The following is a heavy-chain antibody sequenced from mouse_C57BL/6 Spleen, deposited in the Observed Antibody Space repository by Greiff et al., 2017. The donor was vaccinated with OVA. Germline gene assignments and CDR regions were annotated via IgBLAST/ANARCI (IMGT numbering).Heavy chain of an antibody. J-gene: IGHJ2*01. CDR1: GFTFSDFY. V-gene: IGHV7-1*01. CDR3: ARDAGAGTYFDY. Sequence: DVKLVESGGGLVQSGRSLRLSCATSGFTFSDFYMEWVRQAPGKGLEWIAASRNKANDYTTEYSASVKGRFIVSRDTSQSILYLQMNALRAEDTAIYYCARDAGAGTYFDYWGQGTTLTVSS. D-gene: IGHD4-1*01. CDR2: SRNKANDYTT.